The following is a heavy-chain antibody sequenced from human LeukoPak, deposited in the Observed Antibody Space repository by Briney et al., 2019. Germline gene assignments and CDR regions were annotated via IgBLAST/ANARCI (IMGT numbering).Heavy chain of an antibody. V-gene: IGHV4-59*12. CDR1: GGSLSTYY. CDR2: IYYTGST. Sequence: PSETLSLTCTVSGGSLSTYYWSWIRQPPGKGLEWIACIYYTGSTNYNPSLKSRGTMSVDTSKNQFSLRLTSVTAADTAVYYCARGSITVVPAFDIWGQRTVVTVSS. J-gene: IGHJ3*02. CDR3: ARGSITVVPAFDI. D-gene: IGHD4-23*01.